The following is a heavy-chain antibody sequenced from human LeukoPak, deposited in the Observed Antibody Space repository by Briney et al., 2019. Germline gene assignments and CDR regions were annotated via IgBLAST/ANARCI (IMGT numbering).Heavy chain of an antibody. CDR1: GGSISSYY. CDR2: IYYSGST. Sequence: SETLSLTCTVSGGSISSYYWSWIRQPPGKGLEWIGYIYYSGSTNYNPSLKSRVTISVDTSKNQFSLKLSSVTAADTAVYYCAGGYSRSAGFDYWGQGTLVTVSS. V-gene: IGHV4-59*01. CDR3: AGGYSRSAGFDY. D-gene: IGHD6-13*01. J-gene: IGHJ4*02.